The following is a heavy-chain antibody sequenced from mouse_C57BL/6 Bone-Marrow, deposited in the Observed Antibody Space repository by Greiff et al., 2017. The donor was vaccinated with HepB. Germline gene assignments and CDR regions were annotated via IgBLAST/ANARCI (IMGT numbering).Heavy chain of an antibody. CDR3: ASGYYGSSLFAY. Sequence: QVQLQHPGAELVRPGSSVKLSCKASGYTFTSYWMDWVKQRPGQGLEWIGNIYPSDSETHYNQKFKDKATLTVDKSSSTAYMQLSSLTSEDSAVYYCASGYYGSSLFAYWGQGTLVTVSA. CDR1: GYTFTSYW. J-gene: IGHJ3*01. CDR2: IYPSDSET. D-gene: IGHD1-1*01. V-gene: IGHV1-61*01.